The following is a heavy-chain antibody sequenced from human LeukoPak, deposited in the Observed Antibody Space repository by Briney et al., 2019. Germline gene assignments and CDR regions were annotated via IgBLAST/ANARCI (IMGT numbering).Heavy chain of an antibody. CDR3: ARLLHYSWFDP. CDR2: IYYSGIT. V-gene: IGHV4-31*03. Sequence: SETLSLTCTVSGGSINSGGYYWTWIRQHPGKGLEWIGNIYYSGITYYNPSLKSRVTISVDTSKNQFSLKLSSVTAADTAVYYCARLLHYSWFDPWGQGTLVTVSS. CDR1: GGSINSGGYY. J-gene: IGHJ5*02.